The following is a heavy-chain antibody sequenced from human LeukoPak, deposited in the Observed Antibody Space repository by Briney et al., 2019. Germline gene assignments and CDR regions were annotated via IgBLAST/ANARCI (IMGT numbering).Heavy chain of an antibody. J-gene: IGHJ5*02. CDR2: IYYSGST. D-gene: IGHD4-17*01. CDR3: ARGGTYGDYRWFDP. Sequence: PSETLSLTCTVSGGSISSYYWSWIRQPPGKGLEWIGYIYYSGSTNYNPSLKSRVTISVDTSKNQFSLKLSSVTAADTAAYYCARGGTYGDYRWFDPWGQGTLVTVSS. V-gene: IGHV4-59*01. CDR1: GGSISSYY.